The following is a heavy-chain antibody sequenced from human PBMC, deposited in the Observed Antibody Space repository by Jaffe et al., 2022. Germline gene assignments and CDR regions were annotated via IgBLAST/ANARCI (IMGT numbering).Heavy chain of an antibody. J-gene: IGHJ3*02. Sequence: QVQLQESGPGLVKPSETLSLTCAVSGYSISSGYYWGWIRQPPGKGLEWIGSIYHSGSTYYNPSLKSRVTISVDTSKNQFSLKLSSVTAADTAVYYCARGSIGSGQTEDAFDIWGQGTMVTVSS. D-gene: IGHD3-10*01. CDR2: IYHSGST. V-gene: IGHV4-38-2*01. CDR3: ARGSIGSGQTEDAFDI. CDR1: GYSISSGYY.